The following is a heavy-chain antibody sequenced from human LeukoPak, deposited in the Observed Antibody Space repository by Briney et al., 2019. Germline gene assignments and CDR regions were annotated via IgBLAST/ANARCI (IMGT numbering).Heavy chain of an antibody. J-gene: IGHJ4*02. D-gene: IGHD2-21*02. CDR1: GFTFSSFG. CDR2: ISYDGSNK. V-gene: IGHV3-30*18. Sequence: PGGSLRLSWAASGFTFSSFGMRWVRQAPGKGLGWVAVISYDGSNKYYADPVKGRFTISRDNSKNTLYLQMNSLRAEDTAVYYCAKLVVVTAISSYWGQGTLVTVSS. CDR3: AKLVVVTAISSY.